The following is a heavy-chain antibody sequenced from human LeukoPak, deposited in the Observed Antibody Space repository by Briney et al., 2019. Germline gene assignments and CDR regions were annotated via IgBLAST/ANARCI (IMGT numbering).Heavy chain of an antibody. V-gene: IGHV3-7*01. J-gene: IGHJ3*02. D-gene: IGHD3-3*01. CDR1: GFTFSSYW. Sequence: GGPPRLSCAASGFTFSSYWMSWVRQAPGKGLEWVANIKQDGSEKYYVDSVKGRFTISRDNAKNSLYLQMNSLRAEDTAVYYCARVQSYYDFWSGSLNYDAFDIWGQGTMVTVSS. CDR3: ARVQSYYDFWSGSLNYDAFDI. CDR2: IKQDGSEK.